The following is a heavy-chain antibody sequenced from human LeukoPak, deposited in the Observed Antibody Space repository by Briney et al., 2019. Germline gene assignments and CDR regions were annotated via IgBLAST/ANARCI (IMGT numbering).Heavy chain of an antibody. V-gene: IGHV1-58*01. D-gene: IGHD2-15*01. Sequence: SVKVSCKAFGFTFSNSAVQWVRQARGQRFEWIGWIGVGSGNTNYAERFQERVTITRDMSTSTAYMELSSLRSEDTAVYYCAKGSASSRPYYFDYWGQGALVTVSS. CDR1: GFTFSNSA. J-gene: IGHJ4*02. CDR3: AKGSASSRPYYFDY. CDR2: IGVGSGNT.